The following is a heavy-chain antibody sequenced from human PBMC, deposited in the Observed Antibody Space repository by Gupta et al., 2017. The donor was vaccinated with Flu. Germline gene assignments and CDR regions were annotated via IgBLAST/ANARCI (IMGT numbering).Heavy chain of an antibody. Sequence: MTWVRQAAGKGLEWVSGISDSGDRTYYADSVNGRFTISRDNSKKMVFLQMDSLRAEDTARYYCANLHGWGYWGQGTLVTVSS. J-gene: IGHJ4*02. V-gene: IGHV3-23*01. CDR3: ANLHGWGY. CDR2: ISDSGDRT. D-gene: IGHD3-16*01.